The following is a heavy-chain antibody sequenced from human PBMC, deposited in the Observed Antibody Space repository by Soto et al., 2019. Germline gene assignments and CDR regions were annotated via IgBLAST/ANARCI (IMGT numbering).Heavy chain of an antibody. Sequence: GGSLRLSCAASGFTFSSYGMHWVRQAPGKGLEWVAVISYDGSNKYYADSVKGRFTISRDNSKNTLYLQMSSLRAEDTAVYYCVKDGSSGWPYYYGLDVWGQGTTVTVS. V-gene: IGHV3-30*18. CDR1: GFTFSSYG. CDR2: ISYDGSNK. J-gene: IGHJ6*02. CDR3: VKDGSSGWPYYYGLDV. D-gene: IGHD6-19*01.